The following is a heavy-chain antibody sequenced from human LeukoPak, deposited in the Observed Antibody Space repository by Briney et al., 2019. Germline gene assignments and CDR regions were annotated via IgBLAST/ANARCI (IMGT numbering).Heavy chain of an antibody. J-gene: IGHJ4*02. CDR2: ISSSSSYI. CDR3: ARDFNHKYDILTGYYEGDY. Sequence: PGGSLRLSCAASGFTFSSYAMSWVRQAPGKGLEWVSSISSSSSYIYYADSVKGRFTISRDNAKNSLYLQMNSLRAEDTAVYYCARDFNHKYDILTGYYEGDYWGQGTLVTVSS. V-gene: IGHV3-21*01. CDR1: GFTFSSYA. D-gene: IGHD3-9*01.